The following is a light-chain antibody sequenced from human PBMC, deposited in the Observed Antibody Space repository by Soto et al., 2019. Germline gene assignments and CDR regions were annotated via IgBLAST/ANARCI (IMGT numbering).Light chain of an antibody. V-gene: IGKV4-1*01. CDR3: QQYYSTPYT. J-gene: IGKJ2*01. CDR1: QSVLYSSNNKNY. Sequence: DIVMTQSPDSLAVSLGERATINCKSSQSVLYSSNNKNYLAWYQQKPGQPPKLVIYWASTRESGVPDRFSGSGSGTDFTLPISSLQAEDVAVYYCQQYYSTPYTFGQGTKLEIK. CDR2: WAS.